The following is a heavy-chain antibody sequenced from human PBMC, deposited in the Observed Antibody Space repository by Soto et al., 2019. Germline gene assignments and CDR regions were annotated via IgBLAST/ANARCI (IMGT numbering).Heavy chain of an antibody. Sequence: ASVKVSCKASGYTFTSYGISWVRQAPGQGLEWMGWISAYNGNTNYAQKLQGRVTLTEDTSTDSAYLELSSLTSEDTAIYYCATDDSHGYYTFDYWGQDPWSPSPQ. D-gene: IGHD3-22*01. CDR1: GYTFTSYG. J-gene: IGHJ4*01. CDR2: ISAYNGNT. CDR3: ATDDSHGYYTFDY. V-gene: IGHV1-18*01.